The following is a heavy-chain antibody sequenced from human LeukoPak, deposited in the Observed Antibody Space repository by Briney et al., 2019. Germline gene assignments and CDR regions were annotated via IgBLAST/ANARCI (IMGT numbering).Heavy chain of an antibody. CDR2: IIPIFGTA. J-gene: IGHJ5*02. Sequence: ASVKVSCKASGGTFSSYAISWVRQAPGQGLEWMGGIIPIFGTANYAQKFQGRVTITTDESTSTAYMELSSLRSEDTAVYYCARDDGGHRSGWFDPRGQGTLVTVSS. CDR3: ARDDGGHRSGWFDP. D-gene: IGHD4-23*01. V-gene: IGHV1-69*05. CDR1: GGTFSSYA.